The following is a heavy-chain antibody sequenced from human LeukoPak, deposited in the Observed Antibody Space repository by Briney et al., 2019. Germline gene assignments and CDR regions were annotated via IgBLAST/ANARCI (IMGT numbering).Heavy chain of an antibody. J-gene: IGHJ6*02. CDR2: IYPGDSDT. CDR1: GYSFTSYW. Sequence: GESLKISGKGSGYSFTSYWIGWVRQMPGKGLEWMGIIYPGDSDTRYSPSFQGQVTISADKSISTAYLQWSSLKASDTAMYYCARHSYGSGSYYKPYYYYGMDVWGQGTTVTVSS. CDR3: ARHSYGSGSYYKPYYYYGMDV. V-gene: IGHV5-51*01. D-gene: IGHD3-10*01.